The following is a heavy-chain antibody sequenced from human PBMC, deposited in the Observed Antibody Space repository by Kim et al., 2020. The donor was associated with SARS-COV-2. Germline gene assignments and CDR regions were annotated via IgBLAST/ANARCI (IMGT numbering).Heavy chain of an antibody. CDR1: GFTFSSYW. Sequence: GGSLRLSCAASGFTFSSYWMSWVRQAPGQGLEWVANIKPDGSEKYYVESVKGRVTIDGDNAKNSVYLQMNSLRAEDTTVYYCAREEDRYGDFLLGYWGQGTLVTVSA. J-gene: IGHJ4*02. D-gene: IGHD4-17*01. CDR3: AREEDRYGDFLLGY. V-gene: IGHV3-7*01. CDR2: IKPDGSEK.